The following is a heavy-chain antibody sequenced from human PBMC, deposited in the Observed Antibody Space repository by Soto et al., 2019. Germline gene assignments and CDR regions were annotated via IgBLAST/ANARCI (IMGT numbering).Heavy chain of an antibody. CDR1: GFIFTTYG. D-gene: IGHD2-8*02. CDR3: ARDRVVCAADAFGL. CDR2: ISAYNGNT. V-gene: IGHV1-18*01. J-gene: IGHJ3*01. Sequence: QVQLVQSGAEVKKPGASVKVSCKASGFIFTTYGISWVRQAPGQGLEWMGWISAYNGNTDYAQKFQGRVTMTTDTXXTTAYMELRSLTSDDTAVYYCARDRVVCAADAFGLWGQGTMVTVSS.